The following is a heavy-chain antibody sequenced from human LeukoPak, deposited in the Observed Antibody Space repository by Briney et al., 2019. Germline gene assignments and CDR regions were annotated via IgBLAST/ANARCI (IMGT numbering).Heavy chain of an antibody. Sequence: GGSLRLSCAASGFTFTYYAMHWVRQAPGKGLEWVAVISYDGSNKYYADSVKGRFTISRDNSKNTLDLQMNSLRAEDTAVYYCARDTLYSSRAEASYFDYWGQGTLVTVSS. CDR3: ARDTLYSSRAEASYFDY. V-gene: IGHV3-30-3*01. D-gene: IGHD6-13*01. CDR2: ISYDGSNK. J-gene: IGHJ4*02. CDR1: GFTFTYYA.